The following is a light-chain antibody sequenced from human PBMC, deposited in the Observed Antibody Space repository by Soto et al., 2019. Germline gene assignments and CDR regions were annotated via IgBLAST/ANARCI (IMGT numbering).Light chain of an antibody. CDR3: TSYTTTSTYV. J-gene: IGLJ1*01. Sequence: QSALAQPASVSGSPGQSITIFCTGTSSDVGSYNYVSWYQQHPGRAPKLMIYDVTNRPSGVSNRFSGSKSGSTASLTISGLPAEDEADYFCTSYTTTSTYVFGTGTKLTVL. CDR1: SSDVGSYNY. V-gene: IGLV2-14*03. CDR2: DVT.